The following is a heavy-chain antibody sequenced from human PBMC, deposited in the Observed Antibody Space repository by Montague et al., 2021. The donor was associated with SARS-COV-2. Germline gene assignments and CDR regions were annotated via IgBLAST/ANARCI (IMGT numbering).Heavy chain of an antibody. D-gene: IGHD3-10*01. J-gene: IGHJ3*02. CDR2: IYYSGST. V-gene: IGHV4-59*12. Sequence: SETLSFTCTVSGGSISSYYWSWIRQPPGKGLEWIGYIYYSGSTDYNPSLKSRVTISVDTSKNQFSLKLSSVTAADTAVYYCARRGQGTMVRGGIISAFDIWGQGTVVTVSS. CDR1: GGSISSYY. CDR3: ARRGQGTMVRGGIISAFDI.